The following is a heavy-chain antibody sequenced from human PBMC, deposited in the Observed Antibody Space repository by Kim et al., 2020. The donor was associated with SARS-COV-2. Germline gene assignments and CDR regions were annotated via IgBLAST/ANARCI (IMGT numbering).Heavy chain of an antibody. V-gene: IGHV3-9*01. CDR2: ISWNSGSI. D-gene: IGHD4-17*01. CDR1: GFTFDDYA. Sequence: GGSLRLSCAASGFTFDDYAMHWVRQAPGKGLEWVSGISWNSGSIGYADSVKGRFTISRDNAKNSLYLQMNSLRAEDTALYYCAKDIFKFRHYYGDYDYWGQGTLVTVSS. J-gene: IGHJ4*02. CDR3: AKDIFKFRHYYGDYDY.